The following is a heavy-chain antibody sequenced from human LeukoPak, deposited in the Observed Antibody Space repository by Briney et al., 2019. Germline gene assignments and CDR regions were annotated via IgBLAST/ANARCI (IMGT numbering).Heavy chain of an antibody. J-gene: IGHJ5*02. Sequence: SETLSLTCSVSGGSISGSSYYWGWIRQPPGKGLEWIGSINYRGSTYYNPSLKSRVTISVDTSKNQFPLKLSSVTAADTAVYYCARQPRRNWFDPWGQGTLVTVSS. CDR2: INYRGST. CDR1: GGSISGSSYY. CDR3: ARQPRRNWFDP. V-gene: IGHV4-39*01.